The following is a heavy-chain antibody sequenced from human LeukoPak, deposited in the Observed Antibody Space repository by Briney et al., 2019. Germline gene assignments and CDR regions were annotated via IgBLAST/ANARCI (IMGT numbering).Heavy chain of an antibody. CDR3: ARGTTRHYDFWSGYYEYYYYMDG. J-gene: IGHJ6*03. CDR2: INHSGST. D-gene: IGHD3-3*01. V-gene: IGHV4-34*01. CDR1: GGSFSGYY. Sequence: PSETLSLTCAVYGGSFSGYYWSWLSQPPGKGMEWIGEINHSGSTNYNPSLKSRVTISVDTSKNQFSLKLRSVTAADTAVYYCARGTTRHYDFWSGYYEYYYYMDGWGKGTTVTVSS.